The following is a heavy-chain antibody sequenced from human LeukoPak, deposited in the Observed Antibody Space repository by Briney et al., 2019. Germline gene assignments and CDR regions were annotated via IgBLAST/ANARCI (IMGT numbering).Heavy chain of an antibody. CDR2: IYPDDSDT. D-gene: IGHD4-11*01. CDR3: ARLQSYYFNY. CDR1: GYSFTNYW. J-gene: IGHJ4*02. Sequence: GESLKISCKASGYSFTNYWIGWVRQMPGKGLEWMGIIYPDDSDTRYSPSFQGQVTTSADKSISTAYLQWSGLKASDTAMYYCARLQSYYFNYWGQGTLVTVSS. V-gene: IGHV5-51*01.